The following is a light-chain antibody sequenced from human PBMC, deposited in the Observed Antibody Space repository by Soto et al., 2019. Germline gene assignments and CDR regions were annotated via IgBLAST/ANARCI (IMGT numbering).Light chain of an antibody. V-gene: IGLV2-14*01. CDR1: SSDVGGYNY. J-gene: IGLJ3*02. CDR2: DVT. Sequence: QSALTQPASVSGSPGQSITISCTGTSSDVGGYNYVSWYQQHPGKAPKLMIYDVTTRPSGVSSRFSGSKSGNTASLTFSGLQAEDEADYYCSSFTTSSTWVFGAGTKLTVL. CDR3: SSFTTSSTWV.